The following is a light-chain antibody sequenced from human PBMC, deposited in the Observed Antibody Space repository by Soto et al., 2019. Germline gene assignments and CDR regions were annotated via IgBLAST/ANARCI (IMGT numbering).Light chain of an antibody. Sequence: VVMTHAPASLSASPGDIVTLSFRASQNIRSSLAWYQQRPGQAPRLLIYDASTRATGIPPRFSGGGSGTEFTVTISSLQSEDFAIYYCQQYDIWPPYTFGQGTKVDIK. CDR1: QNIRSS. V-gene: IGKV3-15*01. CDR2: DAS. J-gene: IGKJ2*01. CDR3: QQYDIWPPYT.